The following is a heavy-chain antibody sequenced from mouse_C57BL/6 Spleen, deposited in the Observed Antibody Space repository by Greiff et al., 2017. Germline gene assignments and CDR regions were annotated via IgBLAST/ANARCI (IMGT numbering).Heavy chain of an antibody. D-gene: IGHD2-4*01. CDR2: IYPGSGST. V-gene: IGHV1-55*01. Sequence: QVQLQQPGAELVKPGASVKMSCKASGYTFTSYWITWVKQRPGQGLEWIGDIYPGSGSTNYNEKFKSKATLTVDTSSSTAYMQLSSLTSEDSAVYYCARKGGYDYDDAMDYWGQGTSVTVSS. J-gene: IGHJ4*01. CDR3: ARKGGYDYDDAMDY. CDR1: GYTFTSYW.